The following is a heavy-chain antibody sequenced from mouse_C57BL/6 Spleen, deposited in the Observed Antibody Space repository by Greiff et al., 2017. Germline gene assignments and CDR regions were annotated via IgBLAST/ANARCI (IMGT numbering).Heavy chain of an antibody. J-gene: IGHJ4*01. CDR2: IWSDGST. V-gene: IGHV2-6-1*01. CDR1: GFSLTSYG. CDR3: ARHEGAYGNYDYAMDY. D-gene: IGHD2-1*01. Sequence: QVQLKESGPGLVAPSQRLSITCTVSGFSLTSYGVHWVRQPPGKGLEWLVVIWSDGSTTYNSALKSRLSISKDNSKSQVFLKMNSLQTDDTAMYYCARHEGAYGNYDYAMDYWGQGTSVTVSS.